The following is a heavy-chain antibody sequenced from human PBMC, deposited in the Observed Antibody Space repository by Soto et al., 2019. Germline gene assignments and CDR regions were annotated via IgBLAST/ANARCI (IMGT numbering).Heavy chain of an antibody. D-gene: IGHD1-7*01. CDR1: GGTFSSYA. Sequence: QVQLVQSGAEVKKPGSSVKVSCKASGGTFSSYAISWVRQAPGQGLAWMGGIIPIFGTANYAQKFQGRVRITAYESTSTAYMELSSLSSEDTAVYYCARGKGEYNWNYDYWGQGTLVTVSS. J-gene: IGHJ4*02. V-gene: IGHV1-69*01. CDR2: IIPIFGTA. CDR3: ARGKGEYNWNYDY.